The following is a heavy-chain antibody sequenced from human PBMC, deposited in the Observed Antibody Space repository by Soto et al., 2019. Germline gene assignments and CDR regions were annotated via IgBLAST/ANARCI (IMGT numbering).Heavy chain of an antibody. J-gene: IGHJ6*02. CDR3: ARVLGVVPAADAYYYYGMDV. CDR2: VIPIFGTA. V-gene: IGHV1-69*13. Sequence: GASVKVSFKASGSTFSSYAISWGRPAPGQRPEWMGGVIPIFGTANYAKKFKGRVTITADESTSTAYMELSSLRSEDTAVYYCARVLGVVPAADAYYYYGMDVWGQGTTVTVSS. D-gene: IGHD2-2*01. CDR1: GSTFSSYA.